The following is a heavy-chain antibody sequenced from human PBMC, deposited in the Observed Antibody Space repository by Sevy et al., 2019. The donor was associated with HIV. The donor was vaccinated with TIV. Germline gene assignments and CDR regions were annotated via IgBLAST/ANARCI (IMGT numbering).Heavy chain of an antibody. Sequence: GGSLRLSCAASGFTFSDYSMHRVRQAPGKGLEWVAVISYDGNNKYADSVKGRFTISRDNSKNTLYLQMNSLRAEDTAVYYCARDGSSGGLFLKDYYYFGMDVWGQGTTVTVSS. CDR3: ARDGSSGGLFLKDYYYFGMDV. CDR1: GFTFSDYS. J-gene: IGHJ6*02. V-gene: IGHV3-30*04. CDR2: ISYDGNNK. D-gene: IGHD3-16*01.